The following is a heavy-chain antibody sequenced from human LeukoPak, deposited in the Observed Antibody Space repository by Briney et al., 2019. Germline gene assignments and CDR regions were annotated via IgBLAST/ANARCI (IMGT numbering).Heavy chain of an antibody. Sequence: PSETLSLTCAVYGGSFSGYYWSWIRQPPGKGLEWIGEINHSGSTNYNPSLKSRVTISVDTSKNQFSLKLSSVTAADTAVYYCARLVVAATRYYYYYMDVWGKGTTVTVSS. D-gene: IGHD2-15*01. V-gene: IGHV4-34*01. CDR1: GGSFSGYY. CDR2: INHSGST. CDR3: ARLVVAATRYYYYYMDV. J-gene: IGHJ6*03.